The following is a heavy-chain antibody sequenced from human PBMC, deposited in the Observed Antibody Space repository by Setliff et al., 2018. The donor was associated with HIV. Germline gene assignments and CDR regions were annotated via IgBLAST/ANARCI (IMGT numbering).Heavy chain of an antibody. CDR2: LYFTGST. CDR1: GGSVSSGSYY. J-gene: IGHJ4*02. V-gene: IGHV4-39*01. CDR3: AAGLHYYDITGYPLTFDY. Sequence: SETLSLTCSVSGGSVSSGSYYWGWIRQPPGKGLEWIGTLYFTGSTYYNPSLTSRVTISVDTSKNQFSLKLSSVTAADTAVYYCAAGLHYYDITGYPLTFDYWGQGALVTVSS. D-gene: IGHD3-22*01.